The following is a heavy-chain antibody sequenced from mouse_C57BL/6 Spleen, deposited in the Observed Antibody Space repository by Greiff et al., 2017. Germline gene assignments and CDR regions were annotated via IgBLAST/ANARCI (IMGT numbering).Heavy chain of an antibody. D-gene: IGHD1-1*01. CDR1: GYTFTDYN. CDR2: INPNNGGT. V-gene: IGHV1-18*01. CDR3: AREEITTVVANYAMDY. J-gene: IGHJ4*01. Sequence: EVQLQQSGPELVKPGASVKIPCKASGYTFTDYNMDWVKQSHGKSLEWIGDINPNNGGTIYNQKFKGKATLTVDKSSSTAYMELRSLTSEDTAVYYCAREEITTVVANYAMDYWGQGTSVTVSS.